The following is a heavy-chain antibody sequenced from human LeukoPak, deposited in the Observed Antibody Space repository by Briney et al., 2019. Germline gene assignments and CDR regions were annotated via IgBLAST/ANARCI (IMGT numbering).Heavy chain of an antibody. CDR1: GYTFTAYF. J-gene: IGHJ4*02. Sequence: ASVKVSCKASGYTFTAYFIHWVRQAPGQGLEWMGWINPNSGGTNYAQKFQGRVSMTRDTSISTAYMELSRLRSDDTAVYYCARHYGDYGNPFNCWGQGTLLTVPS. CDR2: INPNSGGT. CDR3: ARHYGDYGNPFNC. D-gene: IGHD4-17*01. V-gene: IGHV1-2*02.